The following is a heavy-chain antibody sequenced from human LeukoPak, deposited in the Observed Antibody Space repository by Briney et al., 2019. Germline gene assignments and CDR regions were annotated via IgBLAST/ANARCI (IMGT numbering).Heavy chain of an antibody. V-gene: IGHV4-39*01. CDR2: IYYSGST. CDR1: GGSISTSSYY. J-gene: IGHJ5*02. Sequence: PSETLSLTCTVSGGSISTSSYYWGWIRQPQGKGLEWIGSIYYSGSTYYNPSLKSRVTISVDTSKNQFSLKLSSVTAADTAVYYCARTGDYFQAAWGQGTLVTVSS. CDR3: ARTGDYFQAA. D-gene: IGHD2/OR15-2a*01.